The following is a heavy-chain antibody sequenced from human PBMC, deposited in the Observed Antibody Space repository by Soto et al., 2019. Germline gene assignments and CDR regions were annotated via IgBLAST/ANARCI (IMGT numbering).Heavy chain of an antibody. V-gene: IGHV1-2*02. CDR2: INPNSGGT. CDR1: GKTSTGYY. J-gene: IGHJ4*02. CDR3: ATGGSSLWESLDC. Sequence: QVRLEQSGAEVKTPGASVTVSCTTSGKTSTGYYVHWVRQAPGQGLEWMGWINPNSGGTKFAQKFQGRVTMTRDTAIKTVYIPVANLPSDDSAAYYCATGGSSLWESLDCWGQGTRVSVSS. D-gene: IGHD6-13*01.